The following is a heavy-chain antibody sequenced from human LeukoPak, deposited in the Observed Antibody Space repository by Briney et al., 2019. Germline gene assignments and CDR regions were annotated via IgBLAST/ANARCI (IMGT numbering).Heavy chain of an antibody. Sequence: AGGSLRLSCAASGFTFSSYAMHWVRQAPGKGLEWVAVISYDGTNKNYADPVKGRFTISRDSSKNTVYLEMNSLRGEDTAVYYCARDPEHYGSGSYLDYWGQGSLVTVSS. CDR2: ISYDGTNK. CDR1: GFTFSSYA. J-gene: IGHJ4*02. D-gene: IGHD3-10*01. CDR3: ARDPEHYGSGSYLDY. V-gene: IGHV3-30-3*01.